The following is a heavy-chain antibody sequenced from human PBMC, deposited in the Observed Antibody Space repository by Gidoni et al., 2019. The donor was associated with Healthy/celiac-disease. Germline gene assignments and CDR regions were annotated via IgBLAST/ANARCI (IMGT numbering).Heavy chain of an antibody. CDR2: IHPNSGGT. V-gene: IGHV1-2*04. Sequence: QVHLVQSVAEVKTPGASVTVSCKASGYTFTRYYMHWVRQAPGQGLAWMGWIHPNSGGTNYAQKFQGWVTMTRDTSISTAYMELSRLRSDDTAVYYCAREEVTVVTPFYYYYYGMDVWGQGTTVTVSS. CDR1: GYTFTRYY. D-gene: IGHD2-15*01. CDR3: AREEVTVVTPFYYYYYGMDV. J-gene: IGHJ6*02.